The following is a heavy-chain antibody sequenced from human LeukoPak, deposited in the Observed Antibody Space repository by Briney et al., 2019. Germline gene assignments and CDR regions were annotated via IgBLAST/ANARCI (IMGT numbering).Heavy chain of an antibody. J-gene: IGHJ4*02. D-gene: IGHD5-18*01. CDR1: GFTSSSYS. CDR3: ARELSWIQLWFDY. CDR2: IKQDGSEK. V-gene: IGHV3-7*01. Sequence: GGSLRLSCAASGFTSSSYSMNWVRQAPGKGLEWVANIKQDGSEKYYVDSVKGRFTISRDNAKNSLYLQMNSLRAEDTAVYYCARELSWIQLWFDYWGQGTLVTVSS.